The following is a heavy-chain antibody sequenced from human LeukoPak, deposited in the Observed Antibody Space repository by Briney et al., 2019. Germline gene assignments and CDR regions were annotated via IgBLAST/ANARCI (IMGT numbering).Heavy chain of an antibody. J-gene: IGHJ5*02. D-gene: IGHD3-9*01. CDR1: GFTFSSCR. Sequence: GGSLRLSCAASGFTFSSCRMHWVRQDPGKGLVWVARINSDGSSTSYADSVKGRFTISRDNAKNTLYLQISSLRVEDTAVHYCASVSSLTGSIFGSWRQGTLVSVPS. CDR3: ASVSSLTGSIFGS. CDR2: INSDGSST. V-gene: IGHV3-74*01.